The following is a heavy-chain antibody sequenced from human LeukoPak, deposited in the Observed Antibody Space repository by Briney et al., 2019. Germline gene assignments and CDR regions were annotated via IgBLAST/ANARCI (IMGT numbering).Heavy chain of an antibody. Sequence: KPGGSLRLSCAASGFTFSDYNMGWMRQAAGKGLEWVSYTRNSDNNMFYADSVKGRFTISRDNAKYSVYLQMNSLRAEDTAVYYCARRIAGDGSHAFDIWGQGKMVTVSS. CDR3: ARRIAGDGSHAFDI. CDR1: GFTFSDYN. V-gene: IGHV3-11*01. D-gene: IGHD6-19*01. CDR2: TRNSDNNM. J-gene: IGHJ3*02.